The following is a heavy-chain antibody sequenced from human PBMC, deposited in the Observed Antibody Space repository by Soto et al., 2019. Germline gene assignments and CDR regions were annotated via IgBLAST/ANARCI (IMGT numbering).Heavy chain of an antibody. CDR2: INPASGGA. Sequence: ASVKVSCKASGYTFTGRYIHWVRQAPGQGLEWMGWINPASGGATYAQKFQGRVSLTRDTPNSIAYMELSSLRPDDTAVYFCARDLGGSSSYLGYWGQGTPVTVAS. CDR1: GYTFTGRY. D-gene: IGHD6-6*01. CDR3: ARDLGGSSSYLGY. V-gene: IGHV1-2*02. J-gene: IGHJ4*02.